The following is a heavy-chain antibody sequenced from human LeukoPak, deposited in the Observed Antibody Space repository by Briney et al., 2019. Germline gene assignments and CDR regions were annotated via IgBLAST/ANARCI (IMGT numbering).Heavy chain of an antibody. J-gene: IGHJ6*03. CDR1: GYTFTSYD. CDR2: MNPNSGNT. D-gene: IGHD2-2*01. CDR3: ARERSSLLDYYMDV. V-gene: IGHV1-8*01. Sequence: ASVKVSCKASGYTFTSYDINWVRQATAQGLEWMGWMNPNSGNTGYAQKFQGRVTMTRNTSISTAYMELSSLRSEDTAVYYCARERSSLLDYYMDVWGKGTTVTVSS.